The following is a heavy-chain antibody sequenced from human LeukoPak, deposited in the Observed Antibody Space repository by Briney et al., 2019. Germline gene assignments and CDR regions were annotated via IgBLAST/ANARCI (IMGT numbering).Heavy chain of an antibody. CDR3: ARDTSLSGYDFYY. J-gene: IGHJ4*02. Sequence: PGGSLRLSCAASGFTFSSYAMHWVRQAPGKGLEWVAVISYDGSNKYYADSVKGRFTISRDNSKNTLYLQMNSLRAEDTAVYYCARDTSLSGYDFYYWGQGTLVTVSS. D-gene: IGHD3-16*02. V-gene: IGHV3-30*01. CDR2: ISYDGSNK. CDR1: GFTFSSYA.